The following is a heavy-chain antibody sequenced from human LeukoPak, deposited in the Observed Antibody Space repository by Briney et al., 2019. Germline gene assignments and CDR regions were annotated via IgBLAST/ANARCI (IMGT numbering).Heavy chain of an antibody. CDR2: IYYSGST. J-gene: IGHJ3*02. CDR1: GGSLNTYS. D-gene: IGHD3-22*01. V-gene: IGHV4-59*01. Sequence: PSETLSLTCTASGGSLNTYSWSWIRQPPGKGLEWIGFIYYSGSTNYTPSLKGRVTISVDTSKNQFSLKLSSVTAADTAVYYCARNLIVVFNDTFDIWGQGTMVTVSS. CDR3: ARNLIVVFNDTFDI.